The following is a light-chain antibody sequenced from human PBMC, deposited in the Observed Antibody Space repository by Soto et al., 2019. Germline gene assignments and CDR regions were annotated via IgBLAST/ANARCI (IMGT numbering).Light chain of an antibody. CDR2: DVS. J-gene: IGLJ2*01. Sequence: QSVLTQPASVSGSPGQSITISCTGTSSDVGGYKYVSWYQQHPGKAPKLMIYDVSNRPSGVSDRFSGSKSGNTASLTISGLQAEDEAEYYCSSFTSSDTQVFGGGTKVTVL. CDR1: SSDVGGYKY. V-gene: IGLV2-14*01. CDR3: SSFTSSDTQV.